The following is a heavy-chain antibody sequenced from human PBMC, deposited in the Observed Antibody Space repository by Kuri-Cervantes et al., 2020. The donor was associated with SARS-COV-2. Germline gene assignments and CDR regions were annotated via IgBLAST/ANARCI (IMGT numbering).Heavy chain of an antibody. CDR3: AKGGLDSGWGY. J-gene: IGHJ4*02. CDR2: IYSGGSST. D-gene: IGHD6-19*01. Sequence: GESLKISCAASGLTFSSYAMNWVRQAPGKGLEWVSVIYSGGSSTYYADSVKGRFTISRDNSKNTLYLQMNSLRAEDTAVYYCAKGGLDSGWGYWGQGTLVTVSS. CDR1: GLTFSSYA. V-gene: IGHV3-23*03.